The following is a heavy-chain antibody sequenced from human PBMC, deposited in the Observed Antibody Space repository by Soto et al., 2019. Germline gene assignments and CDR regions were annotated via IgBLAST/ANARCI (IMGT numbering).Heavy chain of an antibody. J-gene: IGHJ4*02. D-gene: IGHD6-19*01. CDR1: GFTFTSSA. V-gene: IGHV1-58*01. CDR3: AAEGPVAEIYFDY. Sequence: ASVKVSCKASGFTFTSSAVQWVRQARGQRLEWIGWIVVGSGNTNYAQKFQERVTITRDMSTSTAYMELSSLRSEDTAVYYCAAEGPVAEIYFDYWGQGTLVTVSS. CDR2: IVVGSGNT.